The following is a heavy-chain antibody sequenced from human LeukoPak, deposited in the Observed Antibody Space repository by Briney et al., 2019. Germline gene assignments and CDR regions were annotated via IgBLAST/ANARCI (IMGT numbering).Heavy chain of an antibody. J-gene: IGHJ6*02. V-gene: IGHV4-4*07. CDR2: IYNSGST. D-gene: IGHD4-11*01. Sequence: SGTLSLTCTVSGGSISSYYLTWIRQPAGKGLEWIGRIYNSGSTNYNPSLKSRVTMSVDTSKNQFSLKLSSVTAADTAVYYCTTSNSGSYYYGMDVWGQGTTVTVSS. CDR3: TTSNSGSYYYGMDV. CDR1: GGSISSYY.